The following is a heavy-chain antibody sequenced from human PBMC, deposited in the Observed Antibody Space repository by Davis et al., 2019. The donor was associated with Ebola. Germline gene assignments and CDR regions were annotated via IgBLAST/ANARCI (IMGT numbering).Heavy chain of an antibody. J-gene: IGHJ3*01. CDR1: GFTFSTYA. CDR3: AKVGGDPRYYGASLPLEAFDV. CDR2: IGGNRPTT. D-gene: IGHD4/OR15-4a*01. V-gene: IGHV3-23*01. Sequence: GESLKISCGASGFTFSTYAMSWVRQAPGKWLEWVSAIGGNRPTTYYTDSVKGRFSISRDNSKNTLYLQMNSLRAGDTAVYYCAKVGGDPRYYGASLPLEAFDVWGQGTVVTVSS.